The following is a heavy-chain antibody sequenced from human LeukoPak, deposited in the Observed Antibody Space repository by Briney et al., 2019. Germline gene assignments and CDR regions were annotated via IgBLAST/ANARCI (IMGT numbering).Heavy chain of an antibody. Sequence: SETLSLTCTVSGGSISSYYWSWIRQPPGKGLEWIGYIYYSGSTNYNPSLKSRVTISVDTSKNQFSLKLSSVTAADTAVYYCARASSGYSACGMDVWGQGTTVTVSS. CDR3: ARASSGYSACGMDV. CDR1: GGSISSYY. D-gene: IGHD3-22*01. CDR2: IYYSGST. V-gene: IGHV4-59*01. J-gene: IGHJ6*02.